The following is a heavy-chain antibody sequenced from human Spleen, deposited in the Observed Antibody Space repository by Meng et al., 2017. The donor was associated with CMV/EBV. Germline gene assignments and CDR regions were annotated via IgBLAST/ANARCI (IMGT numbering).Heavy chain of an antibody. Sequence: AVYSCINYWSGWVRQNPEKGPEWMGLIQDSDKSCHNNSTMHRQSTLSVDRYNNTVYLQWSILKASDAVKYCWGGTRGSGNYNWFDYWGQGTLVTVSS. V-gene: IGHV5-51*01. CDR3: GGTRGSGNYNWFDY. CDR2: IQDSDKSC. D-gene: IGHD3-3*01. CDR1: VYSCINYW. J-gene: IGHJ4*02.